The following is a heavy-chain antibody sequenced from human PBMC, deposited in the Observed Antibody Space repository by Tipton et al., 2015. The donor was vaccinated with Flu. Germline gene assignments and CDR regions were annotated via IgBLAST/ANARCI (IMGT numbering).Heavy chain of an antibody. V-gene: IGHV4-59*01. CDR1: GGSISSYY. CDR2: IYYSGST. Sequence: LRLSCTVSGGSISSYYWSWIRQPPGKGLEWIGYIYYSGSTNYNPSLKSRVTISVDTSKNQFSLKLSSVTAADTAVYYCARTFYGGNDLGWFDPWGQGTLVTVSS. J-gene: IGHJ5*02. CDR3: ARTFYGGNDLGWFDP. D-gene: IGHD4-23*01.